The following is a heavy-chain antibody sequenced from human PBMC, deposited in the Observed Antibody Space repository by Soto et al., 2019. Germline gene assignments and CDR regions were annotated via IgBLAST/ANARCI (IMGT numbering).Heavy chain of an antibody. CDR2: IYWDDDK. J-gene: IGHJ4*02. CDR1: GFSLSTSGVG. CDR3: AHTLIFNDFWSGYYPPDFDY. D-gene: IGHD3-3*01. V-gene: IGHV2-5*02. Sequence: SGPTLVKPTQTLTLTCTFSGFSLSTSGVGVGWIRQPPGKALEWLALIYWDDDKRYSPSLKSRLTITKDTSKNQVVLTMTNMDPVDTATYYCAHTLIFNDFWSGYYPPDFDYWGQGTLVTVSS.